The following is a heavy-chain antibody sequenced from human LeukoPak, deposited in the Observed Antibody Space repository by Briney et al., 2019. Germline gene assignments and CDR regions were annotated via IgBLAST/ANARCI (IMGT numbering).Heavy chain of an antibody. CDR2: IWYDGSNK. CDR1: GFTFSSYA. V-gene: IGHV3-33*08. Sequence: GGSLRLSCAASGFTFSSYAMHWVRQAPGKGLEWVAVIWYDGSNKYYADSVKGRFTISRDNSKNTLYLQVNSLRAEDTAVYYCARAGLDYYDSSGHDAFDIWGQGTMVTVSS. CDR3: ARAGLDYYDSSGHDAFDI. J-gene: IGHJ3*02. D-gene: IGHD3-22*01.